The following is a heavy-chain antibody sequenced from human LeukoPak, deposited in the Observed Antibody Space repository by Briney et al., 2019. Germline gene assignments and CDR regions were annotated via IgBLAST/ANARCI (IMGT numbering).Heavy chain of an antibody. V-gene: IGHV4-34*01. D-gene: IGHD1-1*01. CDR2: INHSGST. J-gene: IGHJ1*01. Sequence: SETLSLTCAVYGGSFSGYYWSWIRQPPGRGLEWIGEINHSGSTNYNPPLKSRVTISVDTSKNQFSLKLSSVTAADTAVYYCARNERYNWNRYFQHWGQGTLVTVSS. CDR1: GGSFSGYY. CDR3: ARNERYNWNRYFQH.